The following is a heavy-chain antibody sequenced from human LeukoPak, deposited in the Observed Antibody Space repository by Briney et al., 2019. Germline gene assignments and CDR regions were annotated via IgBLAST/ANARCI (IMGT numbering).Heavy chain of an antibody. J-gene: IGHJ5*02. CDR1: GGSISSGGYY. CDR3: ARAGDSYGENWFDP. D-gene: IGHD5-18*01. V-gene: IGHV4-61*08. Sequence: SETLSLTCTVSGGSISSGGYYWSWIRQHPGKGLEWIGYIYYSGSTNYNPSLKSRVTISVDTSKNQFSLKLSSVTAADTAVYYCARAGDSYGENWFDPWGQGTLVTVSS. CDR2: IYYSGST.